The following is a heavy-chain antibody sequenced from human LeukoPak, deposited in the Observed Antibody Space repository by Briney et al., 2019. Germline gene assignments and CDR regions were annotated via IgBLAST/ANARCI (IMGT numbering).Heavy chain of an antibody. J-gene: IGHJ6*03. Sequence: ASVKVSCKVSGYTLTELSMHWVRQAPGKGLEWMGGFDPEDGETIYAQKFQGRVTMTEDTSTDTAYMELSSLRSEDTAVYYCAKDFGDVSYYYMDVWGKGTTVTVSS. CDR2: FDPEDGET. V-gene: IGHV1-24*01. CDR3: AKDFGDVSYYYMDV. D-gene: IGHD3-3*01. CDR1: GYTLTELS.